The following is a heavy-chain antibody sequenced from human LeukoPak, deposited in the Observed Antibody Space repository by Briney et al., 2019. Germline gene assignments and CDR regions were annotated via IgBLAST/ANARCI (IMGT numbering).Heavy chain of an antibody. D-gene: IGHD1-7*01. CDR1: GGSISGYY. V-gene: IGHV4-4*07. CDR3: ARLITGTTTAFDI. CDR2: VYTSGST. Sequence: PSETLSLTCSVSGGSISGYYWTWIRQPAGKGLEWIGRVYTSGSTHHNPSLKTRLTMSVDTSKNQFSLKLSSVTAADTAVYYCARLITGTTTAFDIWGQGTMVTVSS. J-gene: IGHJ3*02.